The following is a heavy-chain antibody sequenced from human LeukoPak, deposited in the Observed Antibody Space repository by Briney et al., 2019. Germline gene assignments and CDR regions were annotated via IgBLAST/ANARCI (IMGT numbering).Heavy chain of an antibody. Sequence: SVKVSCKASGGTFSSYAISWVRQAPGQGLEWMGGIIPIFCTANYAQKFQGRVTITTDESTSTAYMELSSLRSEHTAVYYCARDGYYDILTGYYPNWFDPWGQGTLVTVSS. CDR1: GGTFSSYA. V-gene: IGHV1-69*05. CDR2: IIPIFCTA. D-gene: IGHD3-9*01. CDR3: ARDGYYDILTGYYPNWFDP. J-gene: IGHJ5*02.